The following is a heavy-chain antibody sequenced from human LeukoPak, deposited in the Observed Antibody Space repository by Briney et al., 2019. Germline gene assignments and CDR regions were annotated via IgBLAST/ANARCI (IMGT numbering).Heavy chain of an antibody. Sequence: SETLSLTCAVYGGSFSGYYWSWIRQPPGKGLEGIGEINHSGSTNYNPSLKSRVTISVDTSKNQFSLKLSSVTAADTAVYYCAREDYGGNSEYFQHWGQGTLVTVSS. CDR1: GGSFSGYY. J-gene: IGHJ1*01. CDR3: AREDYGGNSEYFQH. V-gene: IGHV4-34*01. D-gene: IGHD4-23*01. CDR2: INHSGST.